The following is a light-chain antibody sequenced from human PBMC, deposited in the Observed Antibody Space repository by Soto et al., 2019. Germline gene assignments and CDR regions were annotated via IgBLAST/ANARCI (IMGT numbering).Light chain of an antibody. Sequence: EIVMTQSPATLSVSPGKGVTLSCRASERLTTNLAWYQQSPGQAPRLLIYGTYTRATGIPTRFSGSGTGTEFTLTISSLESEDFAVYYCQQYNKWPRTFGGGTKVDIK. V-gene: IGKV3D-15*01. CDR3: QQYNKWPRT. CDR1: ERLTTN. CDR2: GTY. J-gene: IGKJ4*01.